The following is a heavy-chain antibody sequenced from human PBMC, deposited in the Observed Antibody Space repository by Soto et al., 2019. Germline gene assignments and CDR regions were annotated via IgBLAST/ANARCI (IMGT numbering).Heavy chain of an antibody. D-gene: IGHD1-1*01. CDR1: GFTFSFYA. CDR3: VKAGTMAGTGTTPRSFDV. J-gene: IGHJ3*01. V-gene: IGHV3-30-3*01. CDR2: ISFDGRSQ. Sequence: GGSLRLSCAASGFTFSFYAMHWVRQAPGNGLEWVAVISFDGRSQYYEESVKGRFTISRDNSMDTLYLEMHTLRPEDTAVYFCVKAGTMAGTGTTPRSFDVWGRGTMVTVS.